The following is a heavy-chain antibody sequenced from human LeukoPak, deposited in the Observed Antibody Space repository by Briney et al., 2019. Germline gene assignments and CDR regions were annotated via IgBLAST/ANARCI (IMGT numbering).Heavy chain of an antibody. J-gene: IGHJ4*02. CDR2: ISSSSSYI. Sequence: GGSLRLSCAASGFTFSSYSMNWVRQAPGKGLEWVSSISSSSSYIYYADSVKGRFTISRDNAKNSLYLQMNSLRAEDTAVYYRASNYDSSNYYGFDYWGQGTLVTVSS. CDR3: ASNYDSSNYYGFDY. D-gene: IGHD3-22*01. CDR1: GFTFSSYS. V-gene: IGHV3-21*01.